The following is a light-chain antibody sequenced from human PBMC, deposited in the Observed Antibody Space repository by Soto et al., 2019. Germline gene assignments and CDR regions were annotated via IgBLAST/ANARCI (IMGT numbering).Light chain of an antibody. J-gene: IGLJ1*01. CDR3: SSSTSSNTLV. CDR2: EVD. CDR1: SSDVGGYNY. Sequence: QSALAQPASVSGSPGQSTIISCTGTSSDVGGYNYVSWYQQHPGKAPKFLIYEVDNRASGVSDRFSGSKSGNTASLTISGLQAEDEPDYYCSSSTSSNTLVFGTGTKVTVL. V-gene: IGLV2-14*01.